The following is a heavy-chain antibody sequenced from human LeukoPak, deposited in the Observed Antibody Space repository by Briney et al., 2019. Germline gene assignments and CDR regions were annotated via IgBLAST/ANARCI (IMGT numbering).Heavy chain of an antibody. J-gene: IGHJ5*02. CDR1: GDSVSSNSAA. CDR2: TYYRSTWNN. CDR3: ARDRLQLQS. Sequence: SQTLSLTCAISGDSVSSNSAAWNWFRQSPSRGLEWLGRTYYRSTWNNDYAVSVKSRITIKPDTSKNQFSLKLSSVTAADTAVYYCARDRLQLQSWGQGTLVTVSS. D-gene: IGHD1-1*01. V-gene: IGHV6-1*01.